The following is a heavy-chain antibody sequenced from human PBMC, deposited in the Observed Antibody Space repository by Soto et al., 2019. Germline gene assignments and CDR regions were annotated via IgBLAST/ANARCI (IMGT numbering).Heavy chain of an antibody. V-gene: IGHV4-59*01. CDR1: GGSISSYY. J-gene: IGHJ3*02. D-gene: IGHD3-16*01. CDR2: IYYSGST. CDR3: ARDSRTITDGAFDI. Sequence: TLSLTCTVSGGSISSYYWSWIRQPPGKGLEWIGYIYYSGSTNYNPSLKSRVTISVDTSKNQFSLKLSSVTAADTAVYYCARDSRTITDGAFDIWGQGTMVTVSS.